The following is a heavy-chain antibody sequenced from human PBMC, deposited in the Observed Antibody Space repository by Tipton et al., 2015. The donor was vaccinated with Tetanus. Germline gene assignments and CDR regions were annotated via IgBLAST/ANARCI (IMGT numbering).Heavy chain of an antibody. J-gene: IGHJ5*02. CDR3: ARHFGEMLYAPFRFDP. CDR2: IYPGDSDT. V-gene: IGHV5-51*01. CDR1: GYFFDTHW. Sequence: VQLVQSGAEMRKSGESLKISCKTSGYFFDTHWIAWVRQMPGKGLEWMGIIYPGDSDTRYSPSFQGQVTMSVDRSTATAYLQRGSLKAAATAIYYCARHFGEMLYAPFRFDPWGQGTLVTVSS. D-gene: IGHD3-3*01.